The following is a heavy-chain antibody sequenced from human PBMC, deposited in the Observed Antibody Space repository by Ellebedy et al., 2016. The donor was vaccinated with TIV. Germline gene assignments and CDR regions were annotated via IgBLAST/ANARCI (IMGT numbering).Heavy chain of an antibody. CDR1: GFIFSSAW. V-gene: IGHV3-15*01. CDR3: TTDQVGFGMDV. D-gene: IGHD1-26*01. J-gene: IGHJ6*02. Sequence: GGSLRLXXAASGFIFSSAWMSWVRQGPGKGLEWIGRIRSKIDGGTTDYAAPVKGRFTISRDDSKNTLYLQMNSLKTEDTAVYYCTTDQVGFGMDVWGQGTTVTVSS. CDR2: IRSKIDGGTT.